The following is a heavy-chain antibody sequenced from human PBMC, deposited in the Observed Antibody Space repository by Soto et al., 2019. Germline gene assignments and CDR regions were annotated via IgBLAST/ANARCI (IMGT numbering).Heavy chain of an antibody. V-gene: IGHV4-59*01. CDR2: IYYSGST. J-gene: IGHJ6*02. CDR3: ASTPLPYYYDSSGYHPPAYGMDV. Sequence: SETLSLTCTVSGGSISSYYWSWIRQPPGKGLEWIGYIYYSGSTNYNPSLKSRVTISVDTSKNQFSLKLSSVTAADTAVYYCASTPLPYYYDSSGYHPPAYGMDVWGQWTTVTVSS. D-gene: IGHD3-22*01. CDR1: GGSISSYY.